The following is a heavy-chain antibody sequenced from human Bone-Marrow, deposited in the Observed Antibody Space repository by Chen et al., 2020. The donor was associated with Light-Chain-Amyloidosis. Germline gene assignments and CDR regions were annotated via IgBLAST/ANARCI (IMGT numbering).Heavy chain of an antibody. D-gene: IGHD3-10*01. V-gene: IGHV3-48*01. CDR3: ARVGDGSNRSEALEI. CDR2: ISSNGNAI. J-gene: IGHJ3*02. CDR1: GFTFGPSS. Sequence: VQLVESGGGLVQPGGSLRLSCAASGFTFGPSSLTWVRQAPGKGLEWLSYISSNGNAIFYAASVRGRFTISRDNANSSLYLQMRNLRVEDTAVYYCARVGDGSNRSEALEIWGQGTMVTVSS.